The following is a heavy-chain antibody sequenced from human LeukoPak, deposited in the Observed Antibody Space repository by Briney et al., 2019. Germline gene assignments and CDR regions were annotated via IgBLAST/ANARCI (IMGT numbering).Heavy chain of an antibody. V-gene: IGHV1-46*01. Sequence: ASVKVSCKTSGYNFTNYYMHWVRQAPGHGLEWMGIMNPSVDTTTYAEKFQGRVTMTRDTSTSTVYMELSSLRSEDTAVYYCARGGALRYFEWFSAYWGQGTLVTVSS. CDR2: MNPSVDTT. CDR1: GYNFTNYY. D-gene: IGHD3-9*01. CDR3: ARGGALRYFEWFSAY. J-gene: IGHJ4*02.